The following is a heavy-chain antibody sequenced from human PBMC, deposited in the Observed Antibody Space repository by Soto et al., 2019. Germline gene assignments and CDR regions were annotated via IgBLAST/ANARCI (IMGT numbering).Heavy chain of an antibody. D-gene: IGHD2-8*01. CDR1: GTCMSSYY. CDR3: ARYNSYAIDY. J-gene: IGHJ4*02. Sequence: ETLSLTCTVAGTCMSSYYWSWIRQPPGKGLEWIANIHYSGTTNYNPSLASRVTLSVDTSKNQFSLKMTSVTAADRAMYFCARYNSYAIDYWGRGTLVTVSS. V-gene: IGHV4-59*01. CDR2: IHYSGTT.